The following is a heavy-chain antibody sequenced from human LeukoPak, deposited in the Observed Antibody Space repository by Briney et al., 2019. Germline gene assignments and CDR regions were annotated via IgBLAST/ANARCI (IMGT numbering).Heavy chain of an antibody. CDR3: ARQGYTYGQTDY. CDR1: GGSISIYY. D-gene: IGHD5-18*01. Sequence: SETLSLTCTVSGGSISIYYWGWLRQPAGKGLEWVGRINTSGNTNYSPSLKSRVTMSVDTSMNQFSLNLSSVTAADTAVYYCARQGYTYGQTDYWGQGTLVTVSS. J-gene: IGHJ4*02. CDR2: INTSGNT. V-gene: IGHV4-4*07.